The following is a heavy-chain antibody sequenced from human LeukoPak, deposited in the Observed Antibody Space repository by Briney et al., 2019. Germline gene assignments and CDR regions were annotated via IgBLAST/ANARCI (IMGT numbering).Heavy chain of an antibody. Sequence: SETLSLTCTVSGGSISSYYWSWIRQPPGKGLEWIGYIYYSGSINYNPSLKSRVTISVDTSKNQFSLKLSSVTAADTAVYYCARGRVEMATIYFDYWGQGTLVTVSS. CDR1: GGSISSYY. CDR2: IYYSGSI. D-gene: IGHD5-24*01. J-gene: IGHJ4*02. V-gene: IGHV4-59*01. CDR3: ARGRVEMATIYFDY.